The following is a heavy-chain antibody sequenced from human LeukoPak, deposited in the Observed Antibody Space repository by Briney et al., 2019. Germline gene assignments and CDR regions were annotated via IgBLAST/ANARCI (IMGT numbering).Heavy chain of an antibody. V-gene: IGHV3-23*01. J-gene: IGHJ3*02. CDR1: GFTFDDYA. Sequence: PGGSLRLSCAASGFTFDDYAMSWVRQAPGKGLEWVSSISGTGSNTYYADSVKGRFTISRDNSKNTLYLQMNSLRAEDTAIYYCAKDRIAPGYAPDTFHIWGQGTMVTVSS. CDR2: ISGTGSNT. D-gene: IGHD2-15*01. CDR3: AKDRIAPGYAPDTFHI.